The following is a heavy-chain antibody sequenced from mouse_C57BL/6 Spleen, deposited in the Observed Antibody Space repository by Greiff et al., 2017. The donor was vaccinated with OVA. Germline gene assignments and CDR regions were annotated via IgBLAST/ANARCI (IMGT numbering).Heavy chain of an antibody. Sequence: QVQLQQPGAELVMPGASVKLSCKASGYTFTSYWMHWVKQRPGQGLEWIGEIDPSDSYTNYNQKFKGKSTLTVDKSSSTAYMQLSSLTSEDSAVYYCARGGYPQGFAYWGQGTLVTVSA. CDR3: ARGGYPQGFAY. V-gene: IGHV1-69*01. D-gene: IGHD2-2*01. CDR1: GYTFTSYW. J-gene: IGHJ3*01. CDR2: IDPSDSYT.